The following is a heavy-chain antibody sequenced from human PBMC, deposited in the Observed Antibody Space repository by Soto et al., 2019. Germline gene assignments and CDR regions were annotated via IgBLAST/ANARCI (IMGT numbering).Heavy chain of an antibody. D-gene: IGHD2-2*01. CDR3: AKDSYRGDVVLTPAPYGNDY. CDR1: EFTFKSYG. CDR2: ISFDGNRK. J-gene: IGHJ4*02. Sequence: GGSLRLSCAASEFTFKSYGVHWVRQAPGKGLAWVALISFDGNRKHYADSVRGRFTISRDNSKNTLYLQMNSLRTDDTAIYYCAKDSYRGDVVLTPAPYGNDYWGRGTLVTVSS. V-gene: IGHV3-30*18.